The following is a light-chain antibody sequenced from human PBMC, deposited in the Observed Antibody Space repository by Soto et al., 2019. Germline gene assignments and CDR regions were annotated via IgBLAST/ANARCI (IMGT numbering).Light chain of an antibody. J-gene: IGLJ2*01. V-gene: IGLV1-40*01. Sequence: QSVLTQPPSVSGARGQRVTISCTGSSSNIGAGYDVHWYQQLPGTAPKLLIYGNSNRPSGVPDRFSGSKSGTSASLAITGLQAEDEADYYCQSYDSSLSGPYVVFGGGTQLTVL. CDR2: GNS. CDR1: SSNIGAGYD. CDR3: QSYDSSLSGPYVV.